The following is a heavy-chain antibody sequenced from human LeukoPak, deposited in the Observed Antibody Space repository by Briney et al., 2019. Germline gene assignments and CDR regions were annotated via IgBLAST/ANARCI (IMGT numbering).Heavy chain of an antibody. CDR3: ARVAAAGNYYFDY. CDR1: GGSISSYY. Sequence: PSETLSLTCTVSGGSISSYYWSWIRQPPGKGLEWIGYIYHSGSTNYNPSLKSRVTISVDTSKNQFSLKLTSVTAADAAVYFCARVAAAGNYYFDYWGQGTLVTVSS. D-gene: IGHD6-13*01. J-gene: IGHJ4*02. CDR2: IYHSGST. V-gene: IGHV4-59*12.